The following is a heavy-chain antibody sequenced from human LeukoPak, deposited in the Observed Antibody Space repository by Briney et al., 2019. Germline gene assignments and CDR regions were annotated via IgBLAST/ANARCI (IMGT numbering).Heavy chain of an antibody. CDR3: ARAAYCSGGSCYSRVAFDI. J-gene: IGHJ3*02. CDR2: INPNSGGT. D-gene: IGHD2-15*01. V-gene: IGHV1-2*02. CDR1: GYTFTGYY. Sequence: GASVKVSCKASGYTFTGYYMHWVRQAPGQGLEWMGWINPNSGGTNYAQKFQGRVTMTRDTSISTAYMELSRLRSDDTAVYYCARAAYCSGGSCYSRVAFDIWGQGTMVTVSS.